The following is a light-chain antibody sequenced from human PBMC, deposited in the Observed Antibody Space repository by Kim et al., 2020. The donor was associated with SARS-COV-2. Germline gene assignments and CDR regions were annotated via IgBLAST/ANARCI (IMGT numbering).Light chain of an antibody. CDR2: DSS. CDR1: QSVGSY. V-gene: IGKV3-15*01. Sequence: EIVMTQSPATLSVSLGERATLSCRASQSVGSYLSWFQQKPGQPPRLLIRDSSGRATGVAARFSGSGSGTEFTLTISGLQSDDFAVYYCKQYEDWPLTFGGGTKLEI. J-gene: IGKJ4*01. CDR3: KQYEDWPLT.